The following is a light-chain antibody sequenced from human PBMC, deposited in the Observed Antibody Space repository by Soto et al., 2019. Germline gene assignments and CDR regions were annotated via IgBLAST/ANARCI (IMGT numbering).Light chain of an antibody. J-gene: IGKJ5*01. V-gene: IGKV3-20*01. CDR1: QSVSSSY. CDR2: GAS. CDR3: QQHNSFSIT. Sequence: EIVLTQSPGTLSLSPGERATLSCRASQSVSSSYLAWYQQKPGQAPRLLIYGASTRATGIPARFSGGGSGTDFTLTINSLQADDFATYYCQQHNSFSITFGQGTRLEIK.